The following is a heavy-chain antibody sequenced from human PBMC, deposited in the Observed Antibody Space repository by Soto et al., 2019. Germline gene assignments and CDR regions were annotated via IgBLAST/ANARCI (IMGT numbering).Heavy chain of an antibody. CDR2: ITNSGGGT. Sequence: EVQLLESGGALVQPGGSLRLSCAASGFPFSTYAMSWVRQAPGKGLEWVSTITNSGGGTYSPDSMKGRFTISRDNSKNTVYLQMDSLRAEDTAIYYCAKDLDATVVNFDYWGQGTLVTVSS. D-gene: IGHD2-2*01. CDR1: GFPFSTYA. CDR3: AKDLDATVVNFDY. V-gene: IGHV3-23*01. J-gene: IGHJ4*02.